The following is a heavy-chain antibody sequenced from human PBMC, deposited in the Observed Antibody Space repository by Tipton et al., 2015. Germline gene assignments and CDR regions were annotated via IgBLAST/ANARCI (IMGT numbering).Heavy chain of an antibody. CDR3: AQTNTPTFYFDS. CDR1: GGSFSDYY. J-gene: IGHJ4*02. Sequence: TLSLTCAFSGGSFSDYYCTWFRQPPGKGLEWIGEVNHSGSTNHTPSLKSRVSMSIDTSTNHFSLRLNSVTAADTAVYYCAQTNTPTFYFDSWGQGTLVTVSS. D-gene: IGHD5-18*01. V-gene: IGHV4-34*01. CDR2: VNHSGST.